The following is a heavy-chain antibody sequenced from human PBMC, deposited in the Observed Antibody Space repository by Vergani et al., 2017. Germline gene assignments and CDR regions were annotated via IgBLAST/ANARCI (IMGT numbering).Heavy chain of an antibody. D-gene: IGHD2-2*01. CDR2: ISSSGSTI. J-gene: IGHJ3*02. CDR1: GFTFSDYS. Sequence: QVQLVESGGGLVKPGGSLRLSCAASGFTFSDYSMSWIRQAPGKGLEWVSYISSSGSTIYYADSVKGRFTISRDNAKNSLYLQMNSLRAEDTAVYYCARDQADIVVVPAARGDAFDIWGQGTMVTVSS. V-gene: IGHV3-11*01. CDR3: ARDQADIVVVPAARGDAFDI.